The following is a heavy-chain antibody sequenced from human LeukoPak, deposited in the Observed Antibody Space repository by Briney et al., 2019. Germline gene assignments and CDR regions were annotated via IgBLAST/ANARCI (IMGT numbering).Heavy chain of an antibody. J-gene: IGHJ3*02. V-gene: IGHV3-23*01. CDR3: AKECGRDYEDRAFDI. CDR2: ISGTGGST. D-gene: IGHD3-22*01. CDR1: GSRFSSYA. Sequence: QPGGSLILSCVVSGSRFSSYAMNWVRQSPERGLEWVSAISGTGGSTSYADSLKGRFTISRDNSKNTLYLQMGSLTAGDTAVYYCAKECGRDYEDRAFDIWGQGTMVTVSS.